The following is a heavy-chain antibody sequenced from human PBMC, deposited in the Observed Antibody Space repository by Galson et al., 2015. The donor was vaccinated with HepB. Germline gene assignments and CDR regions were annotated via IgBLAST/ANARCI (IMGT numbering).Heavy chain of an antibody. D-gene: IGHD6-13*01. V-gene: IGHV1-8*01. CDR3: ARGPLSSWYGFGWFDP. CDR1: GYTFTSYD. J-gene: IGHJ5*02. CDR2: MNPNSGNT. Sequence: SVKVSCKASGYTFTSYDINWVRQATGQGLEWMGWMNPNSGNTGYAQKFQGRVTMTRNTSISTAYMELSSLRSEDTAVYYCARGPLSSWYGFGWFDPWGQGTLVTVSS.